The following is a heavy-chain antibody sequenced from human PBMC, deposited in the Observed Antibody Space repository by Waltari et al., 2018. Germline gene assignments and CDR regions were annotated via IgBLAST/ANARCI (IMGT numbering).Heavy chain of an antibody. CDR3: ARGRSIFDY. V-gene: IGHV1-46*01. Sequence: QVQLVQSGAEVKKPGASVKVSCKASGYTFTSYYIHGMRQAPGQGLEGMGRINPCGGSTSYGQKFQSKITMTRDTSTITIYMELSRLGSEYTAVYYCARGRSIFDYWGQGTLVTVSS. CDR2: INPCGGST. CDR1: GYTFTSYY. J-gene: IGHJ4*02.